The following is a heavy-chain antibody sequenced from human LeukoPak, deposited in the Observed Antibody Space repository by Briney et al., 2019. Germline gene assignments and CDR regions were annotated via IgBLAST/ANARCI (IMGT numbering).Heavy chain of an antibody. J-gene: IGHJ6*03. CDR2: IYYSGNT. D-gene: IGHD1-1*01. Sequence: SETLSLTCTVSGGSISSSYWGWIRQPPGKGLEWMGNIYYSGNTYYNPSLKSRVTISVDTSKNQFSLRLSSVTDADTAVYYCARVTGGNWNYYYYYMDVWGKGTTVTVSS. V-gene: IGHV4-59*12. CDR1: GGSISSSY. CDR3: ARVTGGNWNYYYYYMDV.